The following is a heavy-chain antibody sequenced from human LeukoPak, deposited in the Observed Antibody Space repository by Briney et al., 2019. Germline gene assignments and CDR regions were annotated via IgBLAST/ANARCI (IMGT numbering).Heavy chain of an antibody. CDR3: ARGQTYYDFWSGLNWFDP. V-gene: IGHV4-34*01. CDR2: INHSGST. CDR1: GGSFSGYY. Sequence: SETLSLTCAVYGGSFSGYYWSWIRQPPGKGLEWIGEINHSGSTNYNPSLKSRVTISVDTSKNQFSLKLNSVTAADTAVYYCARGQTYYDFWSGLNWFDPWGQGTLVTVSS. J-gene: IGHJ5*02. D-gene: IGHD3-3*01.